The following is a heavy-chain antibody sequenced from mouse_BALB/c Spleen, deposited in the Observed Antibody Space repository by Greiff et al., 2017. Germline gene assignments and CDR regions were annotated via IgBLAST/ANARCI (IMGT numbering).Heavy chain of an antibody. J-gene: IGHJ4*01. V-gene: IGHV10-3*03. CDR3: VREYGNYAMDY. Sequence: EVQLVESGGGLVQPKGSLKLSCAASGFTFNTYAMHWVCQAPGKGLEWVARIRSKSNNYATYYADSVKDRFTISRDDSQSMLYLQMNNLKTEDTAMYYCVREYGNYAMDYWGQGTSVTVSS. D-gene: IGHD2-10*02. CDR2: IRSKSNNYAT. CDR1: GFTFNTYA.